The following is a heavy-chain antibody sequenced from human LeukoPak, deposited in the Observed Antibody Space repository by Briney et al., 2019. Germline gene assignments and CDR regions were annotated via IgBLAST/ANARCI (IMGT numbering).Heavy chain of an antibody. J-gene: IGHJ3*02. Sequence: ASVKVSCKASGYTFTSYYMHWVRQAPGQGLEWMGIINPSGGSTSYTQKFQGRVTMTRDTSTSTVYMELSSLRSEDTAVFYCARSYCERDAFDIWGQGTKVTVSS. V-gene: IGHV1-46*01. CDR2: INPSGGST. CDR1: GYTFTSYY. D-gene: IGHD3-22*01. CDR3: ARSYCERDAFDI.